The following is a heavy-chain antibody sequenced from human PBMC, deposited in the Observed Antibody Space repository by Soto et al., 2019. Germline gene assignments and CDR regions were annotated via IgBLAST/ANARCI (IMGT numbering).Heavy chain of an antibody. D-gene: IGHD4-17*01. CDR2: IYYSGST. J-gene: IGHJ4*02. V-gene: IGHV4-31*03. Sequence: QVQLQESGPGLVKPSQTLSLTCTVSGGSISSGGYYWSWIRQHPGKGLEWIGYIYYSGSTYYNPSLKSRFTISVDTSKNQFSLKLSSVTAADTAVYYCSSRTTAKPYYFDYWGQGTLVTVSS. CDR1: GGSISSGGYY. CDR3: SSRTTAKPYYFDY.